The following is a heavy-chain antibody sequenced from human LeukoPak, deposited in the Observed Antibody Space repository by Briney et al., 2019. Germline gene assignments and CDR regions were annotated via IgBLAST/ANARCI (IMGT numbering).Heavy chain of an antibody. Sequence: PSETLSLTCTVSGYSISSGYYWGWIRQPPGKGLEWIGSIYHSGSTYYNPSLKSRVTISVDTSKHQFSLKLSSVTAADTAVYYCAKARGAFDIWGQGTMVTVSS. D-gene: IGHD5-12*01. CDR3: AKARGAFDI. J-gene: IGHJ3*02. CDR2: IYHSGST. V-gene: IGHV4-38-2*02. CDR1: GYSISSGYY.